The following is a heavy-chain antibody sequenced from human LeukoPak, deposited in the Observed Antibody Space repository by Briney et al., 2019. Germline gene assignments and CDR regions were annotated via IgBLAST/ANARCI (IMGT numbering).Heavy chain of an antibody. CDR3: ARDRGSSWYSV. Sequence: SETLSLTCTVSGGSISNYYWSWIRQPPGKGLEWIGYIYYSGSTNYNPSLRSRVTISVDTSKNQFSLKLSSVTAADTAVYYCARDRGSSWYSVWGQGTTVTVSS. D-gene: IGHD6-13*01. CDR2: IYYSGST. CDR1: GGSISNYY. V-gene: IGHV4-59*01. J-gene: IGHJ6*02.